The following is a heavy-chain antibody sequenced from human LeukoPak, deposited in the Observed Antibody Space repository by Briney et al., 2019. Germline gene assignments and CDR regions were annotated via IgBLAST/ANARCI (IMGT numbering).Heavy chain of an antibody. CDR2: ISYDESDE. Sequence: GRSLRLSCAASGLIFRNYAMYWVRQAPGKGLEWVAGISYDESDEYYADSVKGRFTISRDNSKNTVFLQLSSLRAEDTAVYYCAKDLVYGDYGRGAFDVWGQGTVVSVSS. J-gene: IGHJ3*01. D-gene: IGHD4-17*01. CDR1: GLIFRNYA. V-gene: IGHV3-30*18. CDR3: AKDLVYGDYGRGAFDV.